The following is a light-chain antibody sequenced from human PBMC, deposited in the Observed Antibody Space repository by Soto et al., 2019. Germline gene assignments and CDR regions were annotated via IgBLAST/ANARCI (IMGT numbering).Light chain of an antibody. Sequence: DIQMTQSPSTLSASVGDRVTITCRASQNIRSWLAWYQQKPGKAPELLIYSASGLESGVPSRFSGSGSGTEFTLTISSLQPDDFATYYCQEYNGNSGLTFGGGTKVVIK. CDR3: QEYNGNSGLT. CDR2: SAS. J-gene: IGKJ4*01. V-gene: IGKV1-5*03. CDR1: QNIRSW.